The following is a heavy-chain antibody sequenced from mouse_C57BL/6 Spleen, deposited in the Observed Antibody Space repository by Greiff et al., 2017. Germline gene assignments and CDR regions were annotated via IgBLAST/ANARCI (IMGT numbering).Heavy chain of an antibody. D-gene: IGHD2-3*01. V-gene: IGHV1-64*01. J-gene: IGHJ2*01. CDR2: IHPNSGST. CDR3: ARLIYDGYYVYYFDY. Sequence: QVQLQQSGAELVKPGASVKLSCKASGYTFTSYWMHWVKQRPGQGLEWIGMIHPNSGSTNYNEKFKSKATLTVDKSSSTAYMQLSSLTSEDSAVYYCARLIYDGYYVYYFDYWGQGTTLTVSS. CDR1: GYTFTSYW.